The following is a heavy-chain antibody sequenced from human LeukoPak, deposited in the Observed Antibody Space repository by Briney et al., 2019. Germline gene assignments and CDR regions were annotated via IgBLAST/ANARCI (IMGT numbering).Heavy chain of an antibody. D-gene: IGHD1-1*01. J-gene: IGHJ4*02. CDR3: ARSGGQLFDFDY. CDR1: GFTFSSYA. CDR2: ISYDGSNK. V-gene: IGHV3-30-3*01. Sequence: GGSLRLSCAASGFTFSSYAMHWVRQAPGKGLEWVAVISYDGSNKYYADSVKGRFTISRDNSKNTPYLQMSSPRAEDTAVYYCARSGGQLFDFDYWGQGTLVTVSS.